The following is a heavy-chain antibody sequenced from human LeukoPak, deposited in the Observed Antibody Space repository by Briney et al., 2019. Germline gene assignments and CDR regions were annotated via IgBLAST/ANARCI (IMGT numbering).Heavy chain of an antibody. CDR2: IKEDGIDK. CDR1: GFTFSSYW. Sequence: GGSLRLSCAASGFTFSSYWMKWVRQAPGKGLEWVASIKEDGIDKYYVDSVKGRFTISRDNSKNTLYLQMNSLRAEDTAVYYCAKDLVSRYYDFWSGYYTHYYYYMDVWGKGTTVTVSS. V-gene: IGHV3-7*03. D-gene: IGHD3-3*01. J-gene: IGHJ6*03. CDR3: AKDLVSRYYDFWSGYYTHYYYYMDV.